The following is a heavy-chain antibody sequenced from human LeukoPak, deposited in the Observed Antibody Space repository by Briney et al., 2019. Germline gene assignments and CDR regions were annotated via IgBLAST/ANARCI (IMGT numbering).Heavy chain of an antibody. J-gene: IGHJ4*02. CDR2: INPSGGST. Sequence: GASVRVSCKASGYSFTNYYMHWVRQAPGQGLEWITMINPSGGSTTYAQNFQDRVTVTRDMSTSTVYMELSSLTSEDTAVYYCARTRGYYFDYWGQGTLVTVSS. V-gene: IGHV1-46*01. CDR1: GYSFTNYY. CDR3: ARTRGYYFDY.